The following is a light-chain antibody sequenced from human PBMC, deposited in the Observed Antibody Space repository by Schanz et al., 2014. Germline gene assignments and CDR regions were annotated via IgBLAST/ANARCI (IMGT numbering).Light chain of an antibody. Sequence: QSALTQPASVSGSPGQSITISCTGTSSDVGGYNYVSWYQQHPGKAPKLMIYDVTRRPSGVPDRFSGSKSDNTASLTVSGLQAEDEADYYCASYAGSKALFGGGTKFTVL. CDR1: SSDVGGYNY. CDR3: ASYAGSKAL. V-gene: IGLV2-8*01. J-gene: IGLJ3*02. CDR2: DVT.